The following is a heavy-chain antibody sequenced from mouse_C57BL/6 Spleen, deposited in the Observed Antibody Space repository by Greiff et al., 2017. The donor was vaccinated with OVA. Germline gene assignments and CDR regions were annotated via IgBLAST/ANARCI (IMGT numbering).Heavy chain of an antibody. J-gene: IGHJ4*01. D-gene: IGHD1-1*01. CDR3: ARGGYYGNDYYAMDY. CDR2: ISYDGSN. CDR1: GYSITSGYY. Sequence: DVKLVESGPGLVKPSQSLSLTCSVTGYSITSGYYWNWIRQFPGNKLEWMGYISYDGSNNYNPSLKNRISITRDTSKNQFFLKLNSVTTEDTATYYCARGGYYGNDYYAMDYWGQGTSVTVSS. V-gene: IGHV3-6*01.